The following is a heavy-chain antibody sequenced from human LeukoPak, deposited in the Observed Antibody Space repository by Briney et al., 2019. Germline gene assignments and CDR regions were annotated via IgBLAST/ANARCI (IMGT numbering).Heavy chain of an antibody. D-gene: IGHD3-22*01. V-gene: IGHV4-59*04. CDR1: GGSISSYY. J-gene: IGHJ4*02. CDR2: FYYSGNT. CDR3: TRHDNSGWVFDY. Sequence: SETLSLTCTVSGGSISSYYWSWIRQPPGKGLEWIGSFYYSGNTYYNPSLKSRVTISVDTSKNQFSLKLGSVTAADTAIYYCTRHDNSGWVFDYWGQGALVTVSS.